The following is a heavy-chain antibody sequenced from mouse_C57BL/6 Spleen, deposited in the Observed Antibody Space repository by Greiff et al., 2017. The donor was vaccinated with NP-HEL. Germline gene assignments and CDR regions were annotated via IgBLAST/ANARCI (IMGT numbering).Heavy chain of an antibody. Sequence: EVQRVESGGGLVKPGGSLTLSCAASGFTFSDYGMHWVRQAPGKGLEWVAYISSGSSTIYYADTVKGRFTISRDTATNTLFLQMNSLRSEDTAIDYCASDRYGSSYDAMDYWGQGTSVTVSS. CDR1: GFTFSDYG. CDR2: ISSGSSTI. CDR3: ASDRYGSSYDAMDY. V-gene: IGHV5-17*01. J-gene: IGHJ4*01. D-gene: IGHD1-1*01.